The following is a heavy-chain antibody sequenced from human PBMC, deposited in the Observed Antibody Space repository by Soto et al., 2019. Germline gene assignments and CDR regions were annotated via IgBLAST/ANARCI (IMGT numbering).Heavy chain of an antibody. CDR3: ARGNVVAIDY. D-gene: IGHD2-21*01. CDR2: IYHSGST. V-gene: IGHV4-30-2*01. CDR1: GGSIRSGGYS. J-gene: IGHJ4*02. Sequence: QLQLQESGSGLVKPSQILSLTCAVSGGSIRSGGYSWSWIRQPPGKGLEWIGYIYHSGSTYYIPSLKSRVTISEDRSQNQFSLKLSSVTAADTAVYYCARGNVVAIDYWGQGTLVTVSS.